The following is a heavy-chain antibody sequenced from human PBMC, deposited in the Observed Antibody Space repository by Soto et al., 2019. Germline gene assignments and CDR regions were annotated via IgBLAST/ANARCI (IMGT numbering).Heavy chain of an antibody. V-gene: IGHV3-21*01. J-gene: IGHJ5*02. D-gene: IGHD3-16*01. Sequence: GGSLRLSCAASGFTFSSYSMNWVRQAPGKGLEWVSSISSSSSYIYYADSVKGRFTISRDNAKNSLYLQMNSLRAEDTAVYYCASSPSQGGWFDPWGQGTLVTRLL. CDR1: GFTFSSYS. CDR2: ISSSSSYI. CDR3: ASSPSQGGWFDP.